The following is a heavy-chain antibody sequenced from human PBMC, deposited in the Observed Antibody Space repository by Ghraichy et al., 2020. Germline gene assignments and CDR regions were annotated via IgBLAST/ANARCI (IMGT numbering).Heavy chain of an antibody. J-gene: IGHJ4*02. CDR2: IYSGGST. CDR1: GLTVGNNY. V-gene: IGHV3-66*01. Sequence: GGSLRLSCAASGLTVGNNYMTWLCQAPGKGLEWVSLIYSGGSTYYADSVKGRFTISRDNSKNTLYLQMNSLRAEDTAVYYCARNIPVTTLGYWGQGTLVTVSS. D-gene: IGHD4-17*01. CDR3: ARNIPVTTLGY.